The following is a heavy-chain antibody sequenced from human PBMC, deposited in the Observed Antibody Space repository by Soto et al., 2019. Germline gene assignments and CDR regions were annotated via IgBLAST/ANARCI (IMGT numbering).Heavy chain of an antibody. J-gene: IGHJ6*02. V-gene: IGHV4-30-4*01. Sequence: PSETLSLTCTVSGGSISSGDYYWSWIRQPPGKGLEWIGYIYYSGSTYYNPSLKSRVTISVDTSKNQFSLKLSSVTAADTAVYDCAREGLHYHYDSXGYHREGNYYYYYGMDVWGQGTTVTVSS. D-gene: IGHD3-22*01. CDR3: AREGLHYHYDSXGYHREGNYYYYYGMDV. CDR1: GGSISSGDYY. CDR2: IYYSGST.